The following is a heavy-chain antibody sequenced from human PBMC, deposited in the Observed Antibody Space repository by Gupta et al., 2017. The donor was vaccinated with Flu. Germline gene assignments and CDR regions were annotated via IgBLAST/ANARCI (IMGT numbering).Heavy chain of an antibody. D-gene: IGHD3-10*01. CDR1: GYTLTASS. CDR2: INPNSGGT. Sequence: VQLVQSVAEVKKPGASVKVSCKAYGYTLTASSMHSVREAPGQGLEWMGWINPNSGGTNYAQKFQGWVTMTRDTSISTAYMELSRLRSDDTAVYYCARDKFTMVRGVIRSGMDVWGQGTTVTVSS. J-gene: IGHJ6*02. V-gene: IGHV1-2*04. CDR3: ARDKFTMVRGVIRSGMDV.